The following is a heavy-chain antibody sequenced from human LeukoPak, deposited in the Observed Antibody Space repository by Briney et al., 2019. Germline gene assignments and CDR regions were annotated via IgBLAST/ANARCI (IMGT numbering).Heavy chain of an antibody. Sequence: GGSLRLSCAASGFTLTYYWMHWVRQAPGKGLEWVSAISGGGESTYYAESVKGRFSISRDNSQNTLYMQMNSLRAEDTAVYYCAKILSEQQLVSWGLGTLVTVSS. D-gene: IGHD6-13*01. J-gene: IGHJ5*02. CDR2: ISGGGEST. V-gene: IGHV3-23*01. CDR1: GFTLTYYW. CDR3: AKILSEQQLVS.